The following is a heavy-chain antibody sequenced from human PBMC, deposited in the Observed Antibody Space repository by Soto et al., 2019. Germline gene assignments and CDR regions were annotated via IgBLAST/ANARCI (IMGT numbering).Heavy chain of an antibody. CDR3: ARHVWGGVILHY. V-gene: IGHV4-59*08. J-gene: IGHJ4*01. D-gene: IGHD2-8*01. Sequence: SETLSLTCTVSGGSISSYYWSWIRQPPGKGLEWIGYIYYSGSTNYNPSLRSRVTISVDTSKNQFSLKLSSVTAADTAVYYCARHVWGGVILHYWGHGTLVTVS. CDR1: GGSISSYY. CDR2: IYYSGST.